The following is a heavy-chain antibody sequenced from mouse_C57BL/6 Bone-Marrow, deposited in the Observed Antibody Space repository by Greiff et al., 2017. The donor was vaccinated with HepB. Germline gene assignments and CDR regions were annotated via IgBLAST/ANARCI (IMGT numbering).Heavy chain of an antibody. CDR3: ARRNINSNYGWFAY. D-gene: IGHD2-5*01. V-gene: IGHV1-47*01. Sequence: LVESGAELVKPGASVKMSCKASGYTFTTYPIEWMKQNHGKSLEWIGNFHPYNDDTKYNEKFKGKATLTVEKSSSTVYLELSRLTSDDSAVYYCARRNINSNYGWFAYWGQGTLVTVSA. J-gene: IGHJ3*01. CDR2: FHPYNDDT. CDR1: GYTFTTYP.